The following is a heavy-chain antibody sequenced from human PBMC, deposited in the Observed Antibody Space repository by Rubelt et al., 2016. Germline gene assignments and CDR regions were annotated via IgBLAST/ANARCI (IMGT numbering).Heavy chain of an antibody. CDR3: AREYGDGYNFDY. Sequence: GEGLEWVAVISYDGSNKYYADSVEGRFTISRDNSKNTLYLQMNSLRAEDTAVYYCAREYGDGYNFDYWAREPWSPSPQ. V-gene: IGHV3-30*04. J-gene: IGHJ4*02. CDR2: ISYDGSNK. D-gene: IGHD5-24*01.